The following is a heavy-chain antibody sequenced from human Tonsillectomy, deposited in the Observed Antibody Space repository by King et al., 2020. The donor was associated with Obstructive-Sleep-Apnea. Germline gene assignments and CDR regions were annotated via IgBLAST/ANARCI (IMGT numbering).Heavy chain of an antibody. V-gene: IGHV3-9*01. J-gene: IGHJ3*02. Sequence: VQLVESGGGLVQPGRSLRLSCAASGLTFDDYAMHWVRQTPGKGLEWVSGINWNSGNIGYADSVKGRFTISRDNAKNSLYLQMKSLRAEDTALYYCVKDRAGGVPDAFDIWGQGTMVTVSS. CDR2: INWNSGNI. D-gene: IGHD3-16*01. CDR1: GLTFDDYA. CDR3: VKDRAGGVPDAFDI.